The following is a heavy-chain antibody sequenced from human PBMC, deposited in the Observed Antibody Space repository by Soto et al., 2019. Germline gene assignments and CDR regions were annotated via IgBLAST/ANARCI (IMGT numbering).Heavy chain of an antibody. J-gene: IGHJ3*02. D-gene: IGHD5-18*01. CDR1: GYSFTSYW. CDR3: ARPICSYGLAFDI. CDR2: IDPSDSYT. Sequence: PGEALKISCKGSGYSFTSYWISLVRQMPGKGLGWMGRIDPSDSYTNYSPSFQGHVTISADKSISTAFLQWSSLKASDTAMYYCARPICSYGLAFDIWGQGTMVTVSS. V-gene: IGHV5-10-1*01.